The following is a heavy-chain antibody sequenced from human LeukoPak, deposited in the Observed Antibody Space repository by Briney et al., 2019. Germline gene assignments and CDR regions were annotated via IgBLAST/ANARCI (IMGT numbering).Heavy chain of an antibody. V-gene: IGHV1-24*01. CDR3: ARGQGSVVGSGYYYYYYYMDV. CDR1: GYTLTELS. Sequence: ASVKVSCKVSGYTLTELSMHWVRQAPGKGLEWMGGFDPEDGETIYAQKFQGRVTMTEDTSTDTAYMELSSLRSEDTAVYYCARGQGSVVGSGYYYYYYYMDVWGKGTTVTVSS. CDR2: FDPEDGET. J-gene: IGHJ6*03. D-gene: IGHD3-3*01.